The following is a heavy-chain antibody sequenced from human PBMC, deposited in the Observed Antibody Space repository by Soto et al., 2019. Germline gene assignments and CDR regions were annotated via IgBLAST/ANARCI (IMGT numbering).Heavy chain of an antibody. J-gene: IGHJ4*02. CDR3: ARGGGKRYYFDY. D-gene: IGHD2-15*01. CDR2: IWYDGSNK. Sequence: QVQLVESGGGVVQPGRSLRLSCAASGFTFSSYGMHWVRQAPGKGLEWVAVIWYDGSNKYYADSVKGRFTISRDNSQNTLYLQMNSLRAEDTAVYYCARGGGKRYYFDYWGQGTLVTVSS. CDR1: GFTFSSYG. V-gene: IGHV3-33*01.